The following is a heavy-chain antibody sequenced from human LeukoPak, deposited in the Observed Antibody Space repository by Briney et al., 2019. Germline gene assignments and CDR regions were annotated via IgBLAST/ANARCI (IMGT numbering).Heavy chain of an antibody. D-gene: IGHD3-9*01. V-gene: IGHV1-46*01. CDR3: ARDGTSHIYYDILTLGETDFDY. CDR1: GYTFTSYY. Sequence: ASVKVPCKASGYTFTSYYMHWVRQAPGQGLEWMGIINPSGGSTSYAQKFQGRVTMTRDTSTSTVYMELSSLRSEDTAVYYCARDGTSHIYYDILTLGETDFDYWGQGTLVTVSS. J-gene: IGHJ4*02. CDR2: INPSGGST.